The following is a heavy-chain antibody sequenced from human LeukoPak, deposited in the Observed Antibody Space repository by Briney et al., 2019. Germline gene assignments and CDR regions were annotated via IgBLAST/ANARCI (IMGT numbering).Heavy chain of an antibody. J-gene: IGHJ3*02. V-gene: IGHV3-21*01. CDR2: ISSSSSHI. D-gene: IGHD3-9*01. Sequence: GGSLRLSCAASGFTFSSYNVNWVRQAPGKGLEWVSSISSSSSHIYYVDSVKGRFTISRDNAKNSLYLQMNSLRAEDTAVYYCARDRARTYDILTGPGAFDIWGQGTMVTVSS. CDR1: GFTFSSYN. CDR3: ARDRARTYDILTGPGAFDI.